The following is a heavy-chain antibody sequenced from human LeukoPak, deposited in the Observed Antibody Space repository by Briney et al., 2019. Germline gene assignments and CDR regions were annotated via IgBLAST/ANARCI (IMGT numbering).Heavy chain of an antibody. Sequence: GGSLRLSCAASGFTFSSYAMSWVRQAPGKGLEWVSAISGSGGSTYYADSVKGRFNISRDNSKNTLYLQMNSLRAEDTAVYYCAKLKSHSLGAFDIWGQGTMVTVSS. CDR3: AKLKSHSLGAFDI. J-gene: IGHJ3*02. CDR2: ISGSGGST. V-gene: IGHV3-23*01. CDR1: GFTFSSYA.